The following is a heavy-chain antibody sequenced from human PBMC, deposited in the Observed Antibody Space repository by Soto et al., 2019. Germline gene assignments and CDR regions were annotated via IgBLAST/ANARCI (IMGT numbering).Heavy chain of an antibody. CDR2: IIPIFGTA. V-gene: IGHV1-69*06. CDR3: ARAQYYYDSSGYYPRLEYFQH. Sequence: SVKVSCKASAGTFSSYTISWVRQGPGQGLAWMGGIIPIFGTANYAQKFKGRFTITADKSTSTAYMELSSLRSEDTAVYYCARAQYYYDSSGYYPRLEYFQHWGQGTLVTDSS. D-gene: IGHD3-22*01. CDR1: AGTFSSYT. J-gene: IGHJ1*01.